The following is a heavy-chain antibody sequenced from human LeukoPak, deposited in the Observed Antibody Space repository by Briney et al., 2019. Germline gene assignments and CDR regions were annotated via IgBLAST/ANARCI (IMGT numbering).Heavy chain of an antibody. Sequence: GGSLRLSCAASGFTFSSYWMSWVRQAPGKGLEWVANIKEDGSKKNYVDSVKGRFTIFRDNAKNSLYLQMNSLRAEDTAVYYCATPLDYYDSSGYHQGGDWGQGTLVTVSS. V-gene: IGHV3-7*03. D-gene: IGHD3-22*01. CDR1: GFTFSSYW. CDR2: IKEDGSKK. CDR3: ATPLDYYDSSGYHQGGD. J-gene: IGHJ4*02.